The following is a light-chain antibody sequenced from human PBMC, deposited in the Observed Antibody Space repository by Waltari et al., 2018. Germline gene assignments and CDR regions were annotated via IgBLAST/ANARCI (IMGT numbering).Light chain of an antibody. CDR2: GAS. Sequence: EVVLTQSPRTLSLSPGERAPLACRASQSVGTSLAWYQQKPGQAPRLLIYGASRRATGIPDRFSGSGSGTDFSLTISRLEPEDFAVYYCQHYVRLPATFGQGTKVEI. J-gene: IGKJ1*01. CDR1: QSVGTS. CDR3: QHYVRLPAT. V-gene: IGKV3-20*01.